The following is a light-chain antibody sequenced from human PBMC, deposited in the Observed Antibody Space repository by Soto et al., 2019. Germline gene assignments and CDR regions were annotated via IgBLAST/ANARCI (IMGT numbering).Light chain of an antibody. V-gene: IGLV2-11*01. Sequence: QPALTQPRSVSGSPGQSFTRSCTGTSRDVGYYNYVSWYQQHPGKAPKLMTYDVTKRPSGVPDRFSGSKSGNTASLTISGRQAEDEADYYCCSDAGSYTLVFGGWIKLTVL. J-gene: IGLJ2*01. CDR2: DVT. CDR1: SRDVGYYNY. CDR3: CSDAGSYTLV.